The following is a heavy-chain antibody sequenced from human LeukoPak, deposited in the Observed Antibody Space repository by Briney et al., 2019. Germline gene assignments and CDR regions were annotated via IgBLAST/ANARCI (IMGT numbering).Heavy chain of an antibody. CDR3: ARDPSSGWYSWYFDL. CDR2: ISSSSSYI. Sequence: PGGSLRLSCAASGFTFSTHAMHWVRQAPGKGLEWVSSISSSSSYIYYADSVKGRFTISRDNAKNSLYLQMNSLRAEDTAVYYCARDPSSGWYSWYFDLWGRGTLVTVSS. J-gene: IGHJ2*01. CDR1: GFTFSTHA. D-gene: IGHD6-19*01. V-gene: IGHV3-21*01.